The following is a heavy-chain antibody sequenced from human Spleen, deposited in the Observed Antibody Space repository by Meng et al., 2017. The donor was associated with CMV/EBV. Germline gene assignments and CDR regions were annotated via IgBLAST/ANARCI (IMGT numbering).Heavy chain of an antibody. D-gene: IGHD3-3*01. Sequence: QVQLQGSGPGPGKPSEPLSPPFTFLGGSINPYFWNWIRQPPGKGLEWIGYFYNSGNIDYNSSLKSRATISIDTSKNQFSLKLRSVTPADTAVYYCARGGERNTILGYWGQGTLVTVSS. CDR3: ARGGERNTILGY. V-gene: IGHV4-59*01. J-gene: IGHJ4*02. CDR2: FYNSGNI. CDR1: GGSINPYF.